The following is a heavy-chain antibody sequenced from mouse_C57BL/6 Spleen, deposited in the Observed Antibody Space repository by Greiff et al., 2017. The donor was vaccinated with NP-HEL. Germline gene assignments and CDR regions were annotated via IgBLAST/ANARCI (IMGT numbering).Heavy chain of an antibody. D-gene: IGHD1-1*02. Sequence: QVQLKQPGAELVRPGSSVKLSCKASGYTFTSYWMHWVKQRPIQGLEWIGNIDPSDSETHYTQKFKDKATLTVDKSSSTAYMQLSSLTSEDSAVYYCARKAMAHGNYFDYWGQGTTLTVSS. V-gene: IGHV1-52*01. CDR1: GYTFTSYW. CDR2: IDPSDSET. J-gene: IGHJ2*01. CDR3: ARKAMAHGNYFDY.